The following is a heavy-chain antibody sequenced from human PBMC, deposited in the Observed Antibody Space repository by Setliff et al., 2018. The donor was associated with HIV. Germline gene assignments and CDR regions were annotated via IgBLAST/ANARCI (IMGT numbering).Heavy chain of an antibody. CDR3: ASSITVAAGRSHYYYAMDV. CDR1: GYSFTSYW. J-gene: IGHJ6*02. Sequence: GESLKISCKGSGYSFTSYWIGWVRQMPGKGLEWMGIVYPGDSESRYSPTFQGQVTISADESISTAYLQWSSLKSSDTAMYYCASSITVAAGRSHYYYAMDVWGQGTTVTVSS. V-gene: IGHV5-51*01. CDR2: VYPGDSES. D-gene: IGHD1-20*01.